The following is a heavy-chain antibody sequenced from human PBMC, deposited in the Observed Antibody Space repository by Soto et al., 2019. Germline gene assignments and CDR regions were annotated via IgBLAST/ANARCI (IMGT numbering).Heavy chain of an antibody. V-gene: IGHV3-23*01. CDR3: AKYTSGWDFDH. CDR1: GFTFSAYA. Sequence: PGGSLRLSCAASGFTFSAYAMSWVRQAPVKGLEWVSAITGSGAGTYYADSVRGRFTISRDNSKNTLYLQMNSMRAEDTAVYYCAKYTSGWDFDHWSQGTLVTVAS. J-gene: IGHJ4*02. D-gene: IGHD6-19*01. CDR2: ITGSGAGT.